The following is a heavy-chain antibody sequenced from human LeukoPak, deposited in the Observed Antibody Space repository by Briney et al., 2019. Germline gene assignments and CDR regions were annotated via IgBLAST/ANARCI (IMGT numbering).Heavy chain of an antibody. CDR1: GFTFSNYE. J-gene: IGHJ5*02. Sequence: GGSLRLSCAASGFTFSNYEMNWVRQAPGKGLEWVSYISISGSTIYYADSVKGRFTISRDNAKNLLYLQMNSLGVDDTAFYYCARDRITVTGAYNWFDPWGQGTLVTDSS. CDR3: ARDRITVTGAYNWFDP. V-gene: IGHV3-48*03. CDR2: ISISGSTI. D-gene: IGHD6-19*01.